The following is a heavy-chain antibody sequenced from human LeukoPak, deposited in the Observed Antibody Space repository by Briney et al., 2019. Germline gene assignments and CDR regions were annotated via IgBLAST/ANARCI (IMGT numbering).Heavy chain of an antibody. D-gene: IGHD3-9*01. CDR1: GYTFTSYD. CDR2: MNPNSGNT. V-gene: IGHV1-8*01. CDR3: ARAVTVRRYFDWLLPYYYYYKDV. J-gene: IGHJ6*03. Sequence: ASVKVSCKASGYTFTSYDINWVRQATGQGLEWMGWMNPNSGNTGYAQKFQGRVTMTRNTSISTAYMELSSLRSEDTAVYYCARAVTVRRYFDWLLPYYYYYKDVWGKGTTVTVSS.